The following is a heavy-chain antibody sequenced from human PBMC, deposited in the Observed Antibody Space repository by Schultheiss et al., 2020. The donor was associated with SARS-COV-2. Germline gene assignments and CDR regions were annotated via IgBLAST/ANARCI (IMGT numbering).Heavy chain of an antibody. V-gene: IGHV1-69*13. CDR1: GYTFTSYG. CDR3: ARGTRITIFGVVWLPNLDY. J-gene: IGHJ4*02. D-gene: IGHD3-3*01. CDR2: IIPIFGTA. Sequence: SVKVSCKASGYTFTSYGISWVRQAPGQGLEWMGGIIPIFGTANYAQKFQGRVTITADESTSTAYMELSSLRSDDTAVYYCARGTRITIFGVVWLPNLDYWGQGTLVTVSS.